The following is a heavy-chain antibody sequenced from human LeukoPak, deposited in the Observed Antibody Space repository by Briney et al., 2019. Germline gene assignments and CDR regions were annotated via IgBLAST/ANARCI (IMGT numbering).Heavy chain of an antibody. CDR3: AKDKYVDTAMVTGNWFHP. D-gene: IGHD5-18*01. Sequence: GGSLRLSCAASGFTFSSYAMSWVRRAPGKGLEWVSAISGSGGSTHYADSVKGRFTISRDNSKNTLYLQMNSLRAEDTAVYYCAKDKYVDTAMVTGNWFHPWGQGTLVTVSS. CDR2: ISGSGGST. CDR1: GFTFSSYA. J-gene: IGHJ5*02. V-gene: IGHV3-23*01.